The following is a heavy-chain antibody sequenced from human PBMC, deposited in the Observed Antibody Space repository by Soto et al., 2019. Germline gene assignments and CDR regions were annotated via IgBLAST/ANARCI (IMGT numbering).Heavy chain of an antibody. CDR2: IYHSGST. CDR3: ARVTSSTLRNWFDP. D-gene: IGHD5-12*01. Sequence: LSLTCAVSSGSISSSNWWSWVRQPPGKGLEWIGEIYHSGSTNYNPSLKSRVTISVDKSKNQFSLKLSSVTAADTAVYYCARVTSSTLRNWFDPWGQGTLVTVSS. V-gene: IGHV4-4*02. CDR1: SGSISSSNW. J-gene: IGHJ5*02.